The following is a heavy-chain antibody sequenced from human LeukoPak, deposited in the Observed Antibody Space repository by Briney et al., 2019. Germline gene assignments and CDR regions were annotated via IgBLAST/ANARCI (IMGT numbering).Heavy chain of an antibody. CDR1: GVSINFYY. CDR2: IYTSGTT. J-gene: IGHJ5*02. CDR3: ARYCGSISCYKWFDP. Sequence: SETLSLTCTVSGVSINFYYWTWIRQPAGKGLEWIGRIYTSGTTNYNPSLKSRVTMSLDASKNHFSLKLSSVTAADTAVYYCARYCGSISCYKWFDPWGQGTLVTVSS. V-gene: IGHV4-4*07. D-gene: IGHD2-2*02.